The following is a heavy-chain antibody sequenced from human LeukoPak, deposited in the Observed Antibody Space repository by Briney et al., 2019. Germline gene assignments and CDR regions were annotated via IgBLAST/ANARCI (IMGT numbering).Heavy chain of an antibody. V-gene: IGHV5-51*01. CDR1: GYSFTSYW. J-gene: IGHJ3*02. Sequence: GESLKISCKGSGYSFTSYWSGWVRQMPGKGLEWMGIIYPGDSDTRYSPSFQGQVTISADKSISTAYLQWGSLKASDTAMYYCARHGYYDSSGFDAFDIWGQGTMVTVSS. CDR2: IYPGDSDT. D-gene: IGHD3-22*01. CDR3: ARHGYYDSSGFDAFDI.